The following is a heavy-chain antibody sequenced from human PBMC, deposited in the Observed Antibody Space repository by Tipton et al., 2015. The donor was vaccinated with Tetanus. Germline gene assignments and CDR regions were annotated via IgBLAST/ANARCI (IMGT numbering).Heavy chain of an antibody. CDR1: GGSVSTYY. V-gene: IGHV4-4*07. D-gene: IGHD2-15*01. J-gene: IGHJ2*01. Sequence: TLSLTCTVSGGSVSTYYWSWVRLPAGRRLEWIGRIHSSGSTTYNPSPKSRVTMSVDTSKNQFSLNLNSVTAADTAVYYCARRGGNWYFDLWGRGSLVTVSS. CDR2: IHSSGST. CDR3: ARRGGNWYFDL.